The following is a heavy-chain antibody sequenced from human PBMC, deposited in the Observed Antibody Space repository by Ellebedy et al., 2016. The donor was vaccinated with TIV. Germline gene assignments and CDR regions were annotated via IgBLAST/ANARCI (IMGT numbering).Heavy chain of an antibody. Sequence: GGSLRLXXTASGFMFSTYWMNWVRQAPGKGLEWVANIKLDGSERNHVDSVKGRFTISRDNAKNSLYLQMNSLRAEDTAVYYCATDAVRSGRFTMLDYWGQGALVTVSS. V-gene: IGHV3-7*01. CDR2: IKLDGSER. J-gene: IGHJ4*02. CDR3: ATDAVRSGRFTMLDY. D-gene: IGHD3-3*01. CDR1: GFMFSTYW.